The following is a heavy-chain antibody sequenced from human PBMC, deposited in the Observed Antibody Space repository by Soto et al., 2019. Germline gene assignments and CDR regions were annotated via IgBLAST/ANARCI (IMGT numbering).Heavy chain of an antibody. CDR3: ATVGAASSFWY. D-gene: IGHD1-26*01. CDR2: ISSSSSPI. CDR1: GFTFSSYS. J-gene: IGHJ4*02. V-gene: IGHV3-48*02. Sequence: EVQLVESGGGLVQPGGSLRLSCAASGFTFSSYSMNWVRQAPGKGLEWVSYISSSSSPIYYAGSVKGRFTISRDNAKNSLYLQMNSLTDEDTAVYYCATVGAASSFWYWGQGTLVTVSS.